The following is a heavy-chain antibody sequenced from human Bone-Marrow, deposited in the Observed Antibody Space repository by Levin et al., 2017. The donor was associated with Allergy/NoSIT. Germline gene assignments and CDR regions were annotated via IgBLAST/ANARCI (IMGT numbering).Heavy chain of an antibody. D-gene: IGHD2-2*01. CDR1: GFTFSRYW. J-gene: IGHJ4*02. CDR2: ITGDGRET. V-gene: IGHV3-74*01. CDR3: ARGGCSSTSCLDY. Sequence: QAGGSLRLSCAASGFTFSRYWMHWVRQAPGKGLVWVSRITGDGRETNYADSVGGRFTISRDNAKNTLYLEMNSLRAEDTAVYYCARGGCSSTSCLDYWGQGILVTVSS.